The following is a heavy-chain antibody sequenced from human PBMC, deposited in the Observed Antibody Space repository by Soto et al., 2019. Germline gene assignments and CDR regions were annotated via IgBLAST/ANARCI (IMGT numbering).Heavy chain of an antibody. D-gene: IGHD3-3*01. CDR3: ARDQTYYDFWSGYNY. CDR2: IKQDGSEK. J-gene: IGHJ4*02. V-gene: IGHV3-7*05. Sequence: EVQLVESGGGLVQPGGSLRLSCAASGFTFSSYWMSWVRQAPGKGLEWVANIKQDGSEKYYVDSVKGRFTNSRDNAKNSLYLQMNSLRAEDTAVYYCARDQTYYDFWSGYNYWGQGTLVTVSS. CDR1: GFTFSSYW.